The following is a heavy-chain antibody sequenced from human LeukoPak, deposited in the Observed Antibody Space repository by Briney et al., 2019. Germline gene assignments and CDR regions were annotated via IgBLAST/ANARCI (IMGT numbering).Heavy chain of an antibody. Sequence: GGSLRLSCAASGFTFSNYEMHWVRRAPGKGLEWVSYYADSVKGRFTVSRDNAKNSLYLQMSSLRAEDTAVYYCARGGSFVEYWGQGTLVSVSS. D-gene: IGHD3-10*01. CDR1: GFTFSNYE. V-gene: IGHV3-48*03. CDR3: ARGGSFVEY. J-gene: IGHJ4*02.